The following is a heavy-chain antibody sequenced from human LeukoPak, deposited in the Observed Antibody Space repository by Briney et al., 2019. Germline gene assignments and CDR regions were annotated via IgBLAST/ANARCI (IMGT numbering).Heavy chain of an antibody. CDR2: INHNGNVN. CDR1: GFTFSSYA. D-gene: IGHD3-16*01. J-gene: IGHJ6*02. V-gene: IGHV3-7*03. CDR3: ARGGGLDV. Sequence: GGSLRLSCAASGFTFSSYAMSWARQAPGKGLEWVASINHNGNVNYYVDSVKGRFTISRDNAKDSLYLQMSNLRAEDTAVYFCARGGGLDVWGQGATVTVSS.